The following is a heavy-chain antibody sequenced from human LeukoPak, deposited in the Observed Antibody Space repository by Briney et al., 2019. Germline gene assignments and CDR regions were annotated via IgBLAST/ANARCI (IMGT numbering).Heavy chain of an antibody. CDR2: INPSGGST. CDR3: ASAYDFWSGWLDY. Sequence: ASVKVSFKASGYTFTSYYMHWVRQAPGQGLEWMGIINPSGGSTSNAQKFQGRVTMTRDMSTSTVYMELSSLRSEDTAVYYCASAYDFWSGWLDYWGQGTLVTVSS. D-gene: IGHD3-3*01. V-gene: IGHV1-46*01. CDR1: GYTFTSYY. J-gene: IGHJ4*02.